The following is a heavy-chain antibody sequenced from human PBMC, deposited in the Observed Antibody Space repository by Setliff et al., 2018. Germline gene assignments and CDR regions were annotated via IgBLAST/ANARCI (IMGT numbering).Heavy chain of an antibody. Sequence: SETLSLTCAASGGTFSDHYWTWIRQPPGKGLEWIGEINHSGSTNYNPSLKSRVSISVDTSKNQFSLKLSSVTAADTAVYYCARGRNVAARLLDSWGQGTLVTVSS. J-gene: IGHJ4*02. CDR3: ARGRNVAARLLDS. V-gene: IGHV4-34*01. D-gene: IGHD6-6*01. CDR2: INHSGST. CDR1: GGTFSDHY.